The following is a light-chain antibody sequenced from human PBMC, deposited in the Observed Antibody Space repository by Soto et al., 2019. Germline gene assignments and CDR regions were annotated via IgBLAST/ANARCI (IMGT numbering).Light chain of an antibody. J-gene: IGLJ3*02. Sequence: QSALTQPASVSGSPGQSITISCTGTSSDIGRYDYVSWYQQFPGKAPKLMIYRVINRPSGVSDRFSGSKSGNSASLSISGLQPEDEVSYFCGSYTSATTWVFGGGTKLTVL. CDR3: GSYTSATTWV. V-gene: IGLV2-14*03. CDR1: SSDIGRYDY. CDR2: RVI.